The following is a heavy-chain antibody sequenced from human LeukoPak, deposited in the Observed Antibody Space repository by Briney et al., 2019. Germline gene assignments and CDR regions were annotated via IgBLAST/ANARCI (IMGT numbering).Heavy chain of an antibody. CDR2: INPNSGGT. Sequence: GASVKVSCKASGYTFTGYYMHWVRQAPGQGLEWMGWINPNSGGTNYAQKFQGRVTMTRGTSISTAYMELSRLRSDDTAVYYCARVGSSWWEYYFDYWGQGTLVTVSS. CDR3: ARVGSSWWEYYFDY. CDR1: GYTFTGYY. D-gene: IGHD6-13*01. V-gene: IGHV1-2*02. J-gene: IGHJ4*02.